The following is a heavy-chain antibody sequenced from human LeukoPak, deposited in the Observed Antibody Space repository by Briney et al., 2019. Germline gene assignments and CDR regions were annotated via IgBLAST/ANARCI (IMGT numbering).Heavy chain of an antibody. D-gene: IGHD5-18*01. J-gene: IGHJ4*02. CDR1: GDSISTYH. V-gene: IGHV4-59*01. CDR2: MQSTGVS. Sequence: SETLSLTCSVSGDSISTYHWNWIRKPPGKGLEWIAYMQSTGVSKYNPSLKSRVTMVVDMSTNQVALNLRSVTAADTAVYYCARDKRHSYGRYFEHWGQGLLVTVSS. CDR3: ARDKRHSYGRYFEH.